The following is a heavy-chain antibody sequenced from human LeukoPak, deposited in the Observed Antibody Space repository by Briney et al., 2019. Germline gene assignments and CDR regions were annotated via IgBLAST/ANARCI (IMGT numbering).Heavy chain of an antibody. CDR2: ISYDGSNK. CDR3: ARATPIADDAFDI. CDR1: GFTFSSYG. V-gene: IGHV3-30*03. Sequence: PGGSLRLSCAASGFTFSSYGMHWVRQAPGKGLEWVAVISYDGSNKYYADSVKGRFTISRDNAKNSLYLQMNSLRAEDTAVYYCARATPIADDAFDIWGQGTMVTVSS. D-gene: IGHD3-16*02. J-gene: IGHJ3*02.